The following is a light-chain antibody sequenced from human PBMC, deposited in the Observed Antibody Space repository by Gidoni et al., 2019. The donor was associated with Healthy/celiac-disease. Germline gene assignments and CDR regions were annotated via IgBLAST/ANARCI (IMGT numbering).Light chain of an antibody. Sequence: EIVFTQSPATLSLSPGERATLSCRASQSVSSYLAWYQQKPGQAPRLLIYDASNRATGIPARVRGSGSGTDFTLTISSLEPEDFAVYYCQQRSNWPLTFGGGTKVEIK. V-gene: IGKV3-11*01. CDR3: QQRSNWPLT. CDR1: QSVSSY. CDR2: DAS. J-gene: IGKJ4*01.